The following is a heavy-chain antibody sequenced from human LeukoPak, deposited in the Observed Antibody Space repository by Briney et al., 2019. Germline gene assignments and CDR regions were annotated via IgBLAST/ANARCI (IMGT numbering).Heavy chain of an antibody. CDR1: GGSISSSSYY. J-gene: IGHJ4*02. CDR3: ARVKAAAGRDSDY. CDR2: IYYSGST. Sequence: TSETLSLTCTVSGGSISSSSYYWGWIRQPPGKGLEWIGSIYYSGSTYYNPSLKSRVTISVDTSKNQFSLKLSSVTAADTAVYYCARVKAAAGRDSDYWGQGTLVTVSS. V-gene: IGHV4-39*07. D-gene: IGHD6-13*01.